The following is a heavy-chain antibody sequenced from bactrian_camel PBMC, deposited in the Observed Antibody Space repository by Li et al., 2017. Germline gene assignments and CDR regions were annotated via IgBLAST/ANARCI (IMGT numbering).Heavy chain of an antibody. V-gene: IGHV3-3*01. J-gene: IGHJ4*01. CDR1: PVSTTPRC. CDR2: ISATGGNE. D-gene: IGHD1*01. Sequence: HVQLVESGGGAVQAGGSLKLSCAYSPVSTTPRCMGWFRQFPGKERETVATISATGGNERYADSVKGRFTISHDNTKNSVDLQMNSLKPDDTAVYYCAATGQMLSVAGCRTQGTQVTVS.